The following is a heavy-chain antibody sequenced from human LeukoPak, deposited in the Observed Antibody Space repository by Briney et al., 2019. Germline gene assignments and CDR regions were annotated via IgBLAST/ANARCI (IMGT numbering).Heavy chain of an antibody. V-gene: IGHV3-66*01. CDR3: GRSAFDI. CDR2: IYSGGST. CDR1: GFTFSSYA. J-gene: IGHJ3*02. Sequence: QPGGSLRLSCAASGFTFSSYAMSWVRQAPGKGLEWVSVIYSGGSTYYADSVKGRFTISRDNSKNTLYLQMNSLRAEDTAVYYCGRSAFDIWGQGTMVTVSS.